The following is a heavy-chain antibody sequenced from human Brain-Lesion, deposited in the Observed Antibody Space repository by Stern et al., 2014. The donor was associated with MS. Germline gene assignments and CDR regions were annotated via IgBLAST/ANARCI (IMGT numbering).Heavy chain of an antibody. Sequence: VQLVESGPGLVKPSETLSLTCTVAGGSVRSTSYAWAWIRQPPGKGLEWIGTIYYSGNTYYSPSLKSRLTISLDTPKNRFSLQLRSVTAADTAVYYCAGEEDIRYCSGGSCTGNWFDPWGQGTLVTVSS. V-gene: IGHV4-39*01. D-gene: IGHD2-15*01. CDR3: AGEEDIRYCSGGSCTGNWFDP. J-gene: IGHJ5*02. CDR2: IYYSGNT. CDR1: GGSVRSTSYA.